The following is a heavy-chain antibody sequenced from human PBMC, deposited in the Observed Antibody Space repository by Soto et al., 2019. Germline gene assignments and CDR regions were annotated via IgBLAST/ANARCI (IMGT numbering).Heavy chain of an antibody. CDR3: AKDLRTSTNYNYGMDV. J-gene: IGHJ6*02. Sequence: EVQLLESGGGLVQPGGSLRLSCAASGFTFSTYAMSWVRQAPGKGLEWVSVISASGGSTFYADSVKGRFTVSRDNSRNTLYLQVICLRVEDTAVYYCAKDLRTSTNYNYGMDVWGQGTTVTVSS. CDR2: ISASGGST. V-gene: IGHV3-23*01. CDR1: GFTFSTYA.